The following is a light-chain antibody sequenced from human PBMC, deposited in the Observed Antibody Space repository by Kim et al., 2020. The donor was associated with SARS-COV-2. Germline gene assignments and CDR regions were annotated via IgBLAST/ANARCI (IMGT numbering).Light chain of an antibody. V-gene: IGLV3-21*01. CDR3: QVWDSSSDHGV. CDR1: NIGDKS. J-gene: IGLJ2*01. Sequence: APGKTARIAWGGNNIGDKSVHWYQQKPGQAPVVVINYDSDRPSGIPDRFSGFNSGNSATLTISGVEAGDEADYYCQVWDSSSDHGVFGGGTQLTVL. CDR2: YDS.